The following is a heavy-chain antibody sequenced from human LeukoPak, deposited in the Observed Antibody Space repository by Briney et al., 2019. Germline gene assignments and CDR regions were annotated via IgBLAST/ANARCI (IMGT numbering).Heavy chain of an antibody. D-gene: IGHD4-17*01. CDR1: GYTFTSYY. V-gene: IGHV1-46*01. CDR2: IDPSGGST. Sequence: ASVKVSCKASGYTFTSYYMHWVRQAPGQGLEWMGIIDPSGGSTTYAQKFQGRVTMTRDTSTSTVYMELGSLRSEDTAVYYCATGGTVTHFDYWGQGTLVTVSS. J-gene: IGHJ4*02. CDR3: ATGGTVTHFDY.